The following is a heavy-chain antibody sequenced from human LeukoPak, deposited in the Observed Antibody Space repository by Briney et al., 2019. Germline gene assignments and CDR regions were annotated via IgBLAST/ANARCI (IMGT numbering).Heavy chain of an antibody. CDR1: GGSISSYY. D-gene: IGHD3-10*01. CDR3: ARDPFGEGGINY. J-gene: IGHJ4*02. Sequence: SETLSLTCTVSGGSISSYYWSWIRQPPGKGLEWIGYIYYSGTTNYNPSLKSRVTISVDTSKNQFSLKLTSVTAADTAVYYCARDPFGEGGINYWGQGTLVTVSS. V-gene: IGHV4-59*01. CDR2: IYYSGTT.